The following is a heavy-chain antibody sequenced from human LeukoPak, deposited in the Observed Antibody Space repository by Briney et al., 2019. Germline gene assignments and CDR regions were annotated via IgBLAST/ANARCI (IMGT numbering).Heavy chain of an antibody. CDR2: ISSSGSTI. CDR3: ARVPHYYGSGSYQDY. CDR1: GFTFSDYY. D-gene: IGHD3-10*01. V-gene: IGHV3-11*01. J-gene: IGHJ4*02. Sequence: GGSLRPSCAASGFTFSDYYMSWIRQAPGKGLEWVSYISSSGSTIYYADSVKGRFTISRDNAKNSLYLQMNSLRAENTAVYYCARVPHYYGSGSYQDYWGQGTLVTVSS.